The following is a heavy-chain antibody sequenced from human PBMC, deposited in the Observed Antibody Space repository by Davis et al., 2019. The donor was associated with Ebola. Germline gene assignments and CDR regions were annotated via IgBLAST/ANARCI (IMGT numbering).Heavy chain of an antibody. CDR2: ITGSGGTT. V-gene: IGHV3-23*01. CDR3: ATTQWLREFDN. J-gene: IGHJ4*02. CDR1: RFTFSAYA. Sequence: GESLKISCVVSRFTFSAYAMAWVRQAPGKGLQWVSTITGSGGTTAYADSVRGRFIISRDKSNNTLYLEMNSLRVDDTAVYYCATTQWLREFDNWGQGTLVTVSS. D-gene: IGHD6-19*01.